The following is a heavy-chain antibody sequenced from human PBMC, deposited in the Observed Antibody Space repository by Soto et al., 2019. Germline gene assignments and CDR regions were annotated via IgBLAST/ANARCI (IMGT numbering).Heavy chain of an antibody. CDR1: GFSFGNAW. D-gene: IGHD6-13*01. CDR2: IKSKSDGGTT. V-gene: IGHV3-15*07. CDR3: TTAAAGSLDF. J-gene: IGHJ4*02. Sequence: EVQLVESGGGLVKPGGSLRLSCAASGFSFGNAWLNWVRQAPGKGLEWVGRIKSKSDGGTTDHAAPVKGRFSISRDDSKNTLYLQMNRLKTEDTAVYFCTTAAAGSLDFWGQGTLVTVSA.